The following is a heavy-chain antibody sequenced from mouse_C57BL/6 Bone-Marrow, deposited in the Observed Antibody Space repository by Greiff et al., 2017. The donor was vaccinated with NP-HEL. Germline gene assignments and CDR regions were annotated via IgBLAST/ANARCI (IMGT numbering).Heavy chain of an antibody. D-gene: IGHD2-4*01. CDR3: TTADYDVWFAY. V-gene: IGHV14-4*01. J-gene: IGHJ3*01. CDR1: GFNIKDDY. Sequence: VQLKESGAELVRPGASVKLSCTASGFNIKDDYMHWVKQRPEQGLEWIGWIDPENGATEYASKFQGKATITADTSSNTAYLQLSSLTSEDTAVYYCTTADYDVWFAYWGQGTLVTVSA. CDR2: IDPENGAT.